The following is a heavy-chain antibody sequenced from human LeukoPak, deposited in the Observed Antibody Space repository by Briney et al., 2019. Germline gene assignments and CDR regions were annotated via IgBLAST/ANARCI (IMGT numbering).Heavy chain of an antibody. CDR2: IIPILGIA. D-gene: IGHD3-22*01. CDR3: AESLYDSSGYYHYYYYGMDV. V-gene: IGHV1-69*04. J-gene: IGHJ6*02. CDR1: GYTFTSYA. Sequence: ASVKVSCKASGYTFTSYAMNWVRQAPGQGLERMGRIIPILGIANYAQKFQGRVTITADKSTSTAYMELSSLRSEDTAVYYCAESLYDSSGYYHYYYYGMDVWGQGTTVTVSS.